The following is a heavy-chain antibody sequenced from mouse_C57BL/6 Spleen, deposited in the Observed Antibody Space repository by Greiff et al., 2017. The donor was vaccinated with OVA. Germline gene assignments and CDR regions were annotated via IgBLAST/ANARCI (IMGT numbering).Heavy chain of an antibody. J-gene: IGHJ4*01. V-gene: IGHV1-80*01. CDR2: IYPGDGDT. CDR3: ARYNYYGPYYYAMDY. CDR1: GYAFSSYW. D-gene: IGHD1-1*01. Sequence: QVQLQQSGAELVKPGASVKISCKASGYAFSSYWMNWVKQRPGKGLEWIGQIYPGDGDTNYNGKFKGKATLTADKSSSTAYMQLSSLTSEDSAVYFCARYNYYGPYYYAMDYWGQGTSVTVSS.